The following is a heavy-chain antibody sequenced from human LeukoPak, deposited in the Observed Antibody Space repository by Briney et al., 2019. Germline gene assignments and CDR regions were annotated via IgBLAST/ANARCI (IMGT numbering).Heavy chain of an antibody. D-gene: IGHD3-10*01. V-gene: IGHV4-34*01. Sequence: SETLSLTCAVYGGPFSGYYWSWIRQPPGKGLEWIGEINHSGSTNYNPSLKSRVTISVDTSKNQFSLKLSSVAAADMAMYYCAGAYYGRKGRFDYWGQGTLVTLSS. CDR1: GGPFSGYY. CDR2: INHSGST. CDR3: AGAYYGRKGRFDY. J-gene: IGHJ4*02.